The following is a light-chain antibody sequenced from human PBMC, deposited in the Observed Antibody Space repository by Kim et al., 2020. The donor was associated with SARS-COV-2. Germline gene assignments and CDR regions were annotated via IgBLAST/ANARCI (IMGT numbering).Light chain of an antibody. CDR1: SCNIGGST. Sequence: GQRVTISCSGSSCNIGGSTVNSYQQHPGTAPKFLIYSDNQRPSGVPDRFSGSKSGTSTSLAISGRQSEDEADYYCAAWDDSRNGWVFGGGTQLTVL. CDR2: SDN. CDR3: AAWDDSRNGWV. V-gene: IGLV1-44*01. J-gene: IGLJ3*02.